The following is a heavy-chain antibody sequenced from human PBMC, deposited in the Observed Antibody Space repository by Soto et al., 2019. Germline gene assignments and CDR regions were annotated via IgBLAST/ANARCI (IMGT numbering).Heavy chain of an antibody. J-gene: IGHJ4*02. Sequence: SVKVSCKASGGTFSSYAISCVRQAPGQGLEWMGGIIPIFGTANYAQKFQGRVTITADESTSTAYMELSSLRSEDTAVYYCAREYGVTGTPFDYWGQGTLVTVSS. CDR1: GGTFSSYA. D-gene: IGHD1-7*01. V-gene: IGHV1-69*13. CDR2: IIPIFGTA. CDR3: AREYGVTGTPFDY.